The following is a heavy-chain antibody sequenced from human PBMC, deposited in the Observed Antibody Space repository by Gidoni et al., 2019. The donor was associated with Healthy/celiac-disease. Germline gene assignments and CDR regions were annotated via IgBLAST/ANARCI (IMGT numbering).Heavy chain of an antibody. J-gene: IGHJ5*02. CDR1: GGSFSGYH. CDR2: INHSGST. D-gene: IGHD3-16*01. Sequence: QVQLQQWGAGLLKPSETLSLTCAVYGGSFSGYHWSWIRQSPGKGLEWIGEINHSGSTNYNPSLKSRVTISVDTSKNHFSLKLSSVTAADTAVYYCATDWLVGGGWLDPWGQGTLVTVSS. CDR3: ATDWLVGGGWLDP. V-gene: IGHV4-34*01.